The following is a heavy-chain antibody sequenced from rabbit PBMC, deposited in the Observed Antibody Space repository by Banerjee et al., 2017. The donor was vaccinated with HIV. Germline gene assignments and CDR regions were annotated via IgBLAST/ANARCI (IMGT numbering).Heavy chain of an antibody. V-gene: IGHV1S40*01. CDR3: ARSPYASSSGYYINL. J-gene: IGHJ4*01. CDR1: GFSFSINCF. D-gene: IGHD1-1*01. Sequence: QSLEESGGDLVKPGASLTLTCTASGFSFSINCFMCWVRQAPGKGLEWIGCIYTGNSAGTYYATWAKGRFTFSKTSSTTVTLQMTSLTAADTATYFCARSPYASSSGYYINLWGPGTLVTVS. CDR2: IYTGNSAGT.